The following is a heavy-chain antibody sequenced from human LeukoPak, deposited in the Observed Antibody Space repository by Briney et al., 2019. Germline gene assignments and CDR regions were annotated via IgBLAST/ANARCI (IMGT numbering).Heavy chain of an antibody. Sequence: GGSLRLSCVASGFTFRNYGMHWIRQAPGKGLEWVSVIYYDGSKKYYADFVKGRFAISRDNSKNVVYLQMDSLRAEDTAFYYCARSLGETTFDWWGQGTLVTVSS. V-gene: IGHV3-33*01. CDR2: IYYDGSKK. CDR3: ARSLGETTFDW. CDR1: GFTFRNYG. J-gene: IGHJ4*02. D-gene: IGHD3-16*01.